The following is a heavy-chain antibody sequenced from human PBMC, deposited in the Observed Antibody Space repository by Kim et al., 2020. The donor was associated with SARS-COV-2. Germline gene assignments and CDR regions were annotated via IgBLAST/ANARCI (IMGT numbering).Heavy chain of an antibody. J-gene: IGHJ4*02. CDR2: IKAANGDT. Sequence: ASVKVSCKGSGYTFSSSGMHWVRQAPGQRLEWMGWIKAANGDTEYSQNFQGRVAITMDTSATTAYMELNRLTSEDTAVYYCASLIGSRTIWDYWGQRTLVTVS. D-gene: IGHD2-8*01. V-gene: IGHV1-3*01. CDR3: ASLIGSRTIWDY. CDR1: GYTFSSSG.